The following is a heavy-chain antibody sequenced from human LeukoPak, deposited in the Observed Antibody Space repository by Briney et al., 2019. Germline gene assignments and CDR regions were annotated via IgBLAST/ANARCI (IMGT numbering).Heavy chain of an antibody. V-gene: IGHV3-23*01. J-gene: IGHJ4*02. CDR3: AKARGVPYRGDIAAAGTGDY. D-gene: IGHD6-13*01. Sequence: PGGSLRLSCAASGFTFSSYAMSWVRQAPGKGLEWVSAISGSGGSTYYADSVKGRFTISRDNSKNTLYLQMNSLRAEDTAVYYCAKARGVPYRGDIAAAGTGDYWGQGTLVTVSS. CDR1: GFTFSSYA. CDR2: ISGSGGST.